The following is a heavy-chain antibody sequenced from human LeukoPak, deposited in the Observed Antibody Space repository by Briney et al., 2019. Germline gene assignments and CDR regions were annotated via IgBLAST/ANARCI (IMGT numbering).Heavy chain of an antibody. D-gene: IGHD6-13*01. J-gene: IGHJ4*02. V-gene: IGHV3-11*04. Sequence: NSGGALRLSCAASGFTISDYYMSWIRQAPGKGLEWVSYISSSGSTIYYADSVKGRFTISRDNAKNSLYLQMNSLRPEDTAVYYCARDREQLGSFDYWGQATLVTVSS. CDR2: ISSSGSTI. CDR1: GFTISDYY. CDR3: ARDREQLGSFDY.